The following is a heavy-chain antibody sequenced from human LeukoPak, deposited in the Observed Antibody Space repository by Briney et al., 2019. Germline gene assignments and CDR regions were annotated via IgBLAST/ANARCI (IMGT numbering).Heavy chain of an antibody. V-gene: IGHV3-21*01. CDR1: GFTFSSTT. D-gene: IGHD2-2*01. J-gene: IGHJ4*02. CDR3: ARGGVLGYCSSTSCSPFDY. CDR2: ISRSSNYI. Sequence: GGSLRLASAAPGFTFSSTTINSVRHAPWKGLEWVSSISRSSNYIYYADSVKGRFTISTDNAKTSLYLQMNSLSAEDTAVYYCARGGVLGYCSSTSCSPFDYWGQGTLVTVSS.